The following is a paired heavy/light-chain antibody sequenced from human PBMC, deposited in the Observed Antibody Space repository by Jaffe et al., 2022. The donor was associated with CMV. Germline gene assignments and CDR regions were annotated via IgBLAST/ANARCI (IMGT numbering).Light chain of an antibody. Sequence: DVVMTQSPLSLTVTLGQPASISCRSSQSLVHSSGNTYLNWFQQRPGQSPRRLIYQVSNRDSGVPDRFSGSGSGTDFTLEISRVEAEDVGVYYCMQGTHWPLYTFGQGTKLEIK. CDR1: QSLVHSSGNTY. CDR2: QVS. CDR3: MQGTHWPLYT. J-gene: IGKJ2*01. V-gene: IGKV2-30*02.
Heavy chain of an antibody. D-gene: IGHD5-12*01. V-gene: IGHV3-48*02. J-gene: IGHJ6*02. Sequence: EVQLVESGGGLVQPGGSLRLSCTASGFTFNIYSLNWVRQAPGKGLEWLSYISHDTSTTHTHYVDSVKGRFTISRDNAKNSLFLQMNSLRDEDTGIYYCARADSAHDPTSYYGMDVWGQGTTVTVSS. CDR3: ARADSAHDPTSYYGMDV. CDR2: ISHDTSTTHT. CDR1: GFTFNIYS.